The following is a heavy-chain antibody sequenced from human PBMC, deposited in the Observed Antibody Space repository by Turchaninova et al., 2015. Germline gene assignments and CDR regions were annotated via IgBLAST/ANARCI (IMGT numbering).Heavy chain of an antibody. D-gene: IGHD6-6*01. CDR2: TYYRSKWSN. V-gene: IGHV6-1*01. CDR1: GDSVSSNSAP. CDR3: ARSIAAYYFDY. Sequence: VQLQQSGPGLVKPSQPLPLTCPNPGDSVSSNSAPWNWIRQSPSRGLELLGRTYYRSKWSNDYAVSVKSRITINPDTSKNQFSLQLNSVTPEDTAVYYCARSIAAYYFDYWGQGTLVTVSS. J-gene: IGHJ4*02.